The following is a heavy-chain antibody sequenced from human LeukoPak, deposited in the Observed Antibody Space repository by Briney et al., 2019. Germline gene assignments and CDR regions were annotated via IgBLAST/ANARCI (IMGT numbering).Heavy chain of an antibody. CDR2: ISGSGGST. V-gene: IGHV3-23*01. J-gene: IGHJ2*01. Sequence: PGGSLRLSCAASGFTFSSYAMSWVRQAPGKGLEWVSAISGSGGSTYYADSVKGRFTISRDNSMNTLYLQMNSLRAEDTAVYYCAAPNGYCSSTSCYNWYFDLWGRGTLVTVSS. D-gene: IGHD2-2*02. CDR1: GFTFSSYA. CDR3: AAPNGYCSSTSCYNWYFDL.